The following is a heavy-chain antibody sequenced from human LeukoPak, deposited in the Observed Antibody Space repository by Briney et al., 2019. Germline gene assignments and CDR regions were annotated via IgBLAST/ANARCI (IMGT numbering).Heavy chain of an antibody. CDR3: AKGAGIQLWPSFDS. CDR2: TSTSGGST. J-gene: IGHJ4*02. CDR1: GFTFSSYA. D-gene: IGHD5-18*01. Sequence: GGSLRLSCAASGFTFSSYAMNWVRQAPGKGLEWVSTTSTSGGSTYHADSVKGRFTTSRDNSKNTLYLQMNSLRAEDTAVYYCAKGAGIQLWPSFDSWGQGTLVTVSS. V-gene: IGHV3-23*01.